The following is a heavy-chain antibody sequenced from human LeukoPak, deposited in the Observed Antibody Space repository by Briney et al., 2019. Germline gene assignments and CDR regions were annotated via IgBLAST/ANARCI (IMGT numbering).Heavy chain of an antibody. CDR2: IHTSGST. CDR3: ARRPHSVPYYFDY. CDR1: GVSISSYY. J-gene: IGHJ4*02. Sequence: MTSETLSLTCNVSGVSISSYYWSWIRQPAGKGLEWIGRIHTSGSTNYNPSLKSRVTISVDTSKNQFSLKLSSVTAADTAVYYCARRPHSVPYYFDYWGQGTLVTVSS. D-gene: IGHD2-2*01. V-gene: IGHV4-4*07.